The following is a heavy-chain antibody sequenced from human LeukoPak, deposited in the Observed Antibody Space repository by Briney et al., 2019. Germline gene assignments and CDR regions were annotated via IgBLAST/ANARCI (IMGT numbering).Heavy chain of an antibody. Sequence: SETLSLTCAVYGGSFSGYYWGWIRQPPGKGLEWIGEINHSGSTNYNPSLKSRVTISVDTSKNQFSLKLSSVTAADTAVYYCARGDYDFWSGYYRVMDVWGKGTTVTVSS. CDR2: INHSGST. V-gene: IGHV4-34*01. J-gene: IGHJ6*03. CDR3: ARGDYDFWSGYYRVMDV. CDR1: GGSFSGYY. D-gene: IGHD3-3*01.